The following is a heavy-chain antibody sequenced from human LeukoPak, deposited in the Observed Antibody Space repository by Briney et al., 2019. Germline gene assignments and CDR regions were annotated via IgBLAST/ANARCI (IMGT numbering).Heavy chain of an antibody. D-gene: IGHD3-22*01. CDR3: ARGGYYDSSGYYLPFDY. CDR2: ISSNGGST. Sequence: GGSLRLSCAASGFTFSSYAMHWVRQAPGKGLEYVSAISSNGGSTYYANSVKGRFTISRDNAKNSLYLQMNSLRAEDTALYHCARGGYYDSSGYYLPFDYWGQGTLVTVSS. J-gene: IGHJ4*02. V-gene: IGHV3-64*01. CDR1: GFTFSSYA.